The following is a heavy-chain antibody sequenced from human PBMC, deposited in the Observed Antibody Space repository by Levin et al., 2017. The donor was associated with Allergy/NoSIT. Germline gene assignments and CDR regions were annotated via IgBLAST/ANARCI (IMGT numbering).Heavy chain of an antibody. D-gene: IGHD6-19*01. V-gene: IGHV1-2*02. CDR1: GYTFTGYY. CDR3: ARAVAVAGTDLDY. J-gene: IGHJ4*02. Sequence: GASVKVSCKASGYTFTGYYMHWVRQAPGQGLEWMGWINPNSGGTNYAQKFQGRVTMTRDTSISTAYMELSRLRSDDTAVYYCARAVAVAGTDLDYWGQGTLVTVSS. CDR2: INPNSGGT.